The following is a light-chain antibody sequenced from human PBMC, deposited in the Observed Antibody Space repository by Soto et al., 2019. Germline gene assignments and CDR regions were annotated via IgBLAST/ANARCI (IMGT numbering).Light chain of an antibody. J-gene: IGLJ3*02. CDR3: ETWDSKAHWV. CDR2: VEASGSY. CDR1: SGHSSYI. Sequence: QPVLTQSSSASASLGSSVKLTCTLSSGHSSYIIAWHQQQPGKAPRYLMKVEASGSYNKGSGVPDRFSGSSSGADRYLTISNLQFEDEADYYCETWDSKAHWVFGGGTKLTVL. V-gene: IGLV4-60*02.